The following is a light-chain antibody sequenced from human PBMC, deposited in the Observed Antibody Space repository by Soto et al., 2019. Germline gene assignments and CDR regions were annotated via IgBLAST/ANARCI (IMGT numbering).Light chain of an antibody. Sequence: EIVLTHSPGTLSLSPGERATLSCRARQSVSSYLAWYQQKPGQAPRLLVYDASNRATGIPARFSGSGCGTDFTRTISSLEPEEFAGYYCQQRSNWPPQLTFGGGTKVDIK. V-gene: IGKV3-11*01. CDR1: QSVSSY. J-gene: IGKJ4*01. CDR3: QQRSNWPPQLT. CDR2: DAS.